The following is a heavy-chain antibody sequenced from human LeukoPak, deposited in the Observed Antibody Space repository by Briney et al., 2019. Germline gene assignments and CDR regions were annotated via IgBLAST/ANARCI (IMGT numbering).Heavy chain of an antibody. CDR2: TSYDGSNK. J-gene: IGHJ4*02. Sequence: PGGSLRLSCAASGFTFSNYWMYCVRQAPGKGLECVSVTSYDGSNKNYADSVKGRFTISRDKSKNTLYLQMNSLRIEDTPVYYCARGSPPDYWGQGTLVTVSS. CDR1: GFTFSNYW. V-gene: IGHV3-30-3*01. CDR3: ARGSPPDY.